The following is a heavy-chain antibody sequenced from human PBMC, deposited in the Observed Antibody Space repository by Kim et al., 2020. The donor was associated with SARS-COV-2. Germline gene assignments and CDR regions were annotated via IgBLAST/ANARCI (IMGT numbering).Heavy chain of an antibody. J-gene: IGHJ3*02. CDR1: GYTFTGYY. D-gene: IGHD6-19*01. CDR2: INPNSGGT. V-gene: IGHV1-2*07. Sequence: ASVKVSCKASGYTFTGYYMHWVRQAPGQGLEWMGWINPNSGGTNYAHKFQGRVTMTRDTSISTAYMELSRLRSDDTAVYYCARDFPVAAPDGFDIWGQGTMVTVSS. CDR3: ARDFPVAAPDGFDI.